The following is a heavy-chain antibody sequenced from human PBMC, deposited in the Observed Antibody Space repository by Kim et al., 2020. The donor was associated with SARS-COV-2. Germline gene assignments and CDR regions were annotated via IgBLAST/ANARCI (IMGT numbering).Heavy chain of an antibody. J-gene: IGHJ6*02. V-gene: IGHV3-30*18. D-gene: IGHD6-13*01. Sequence: GGSLRLSCAASGFTFSSYGMHWVRQAPGKGLEWVAVISYDGSNKYYADSVKGRFTISRDNSKNTLYLQMNSLRAEDTAVYYCAKDRSSSWYLPLYYYYYYGMDVWGQGTTVTVSS. CDR3: AKDRSSSWYLPLYYYYYYGMDV. CDR2: ISYDGSNK. CDR1: GFTFSSYG.